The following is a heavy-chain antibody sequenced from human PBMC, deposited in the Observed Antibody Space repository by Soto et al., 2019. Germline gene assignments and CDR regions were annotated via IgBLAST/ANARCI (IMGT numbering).Heavy chain of an antibody. CDR1: GGTFSSYA. CDR3: GGGGDGESALTSGYYFDY. V-gene: IGHV1-69*01. D-gene: IGHD4-17*01. CDR2: IIPIFGTA. Sequence: QVQLVQSGAEVQKPGSSVKVSCKASGGTFSSYAISWVRQAPGQGLEWMGGIIPIFGTANYAQKFQGRVRITGDEPMRTAYMERSSLRAEDTAVYDCGGGGDGESALTSGYYFDYWGQGTLGTVSS. J-gene: IGHJ4*02.